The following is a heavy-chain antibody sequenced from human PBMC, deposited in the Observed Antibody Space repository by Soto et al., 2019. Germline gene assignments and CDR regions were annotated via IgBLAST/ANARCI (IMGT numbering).Heavy chain of an antibody. CDR2: MNPNSGNT. CDR1: GYTFTSYY. V-gene: IGHV1-8*01. CDR3: AREAWGATGTTGT. J-gene: IGHJ5*02. Sequence: GASVNVSCKSSGYTFTSYYINWVRQATGQGLECMGWMNPNSGNTGYAQKFQGRVTMTRNTSISTAYMELSSLRSEDTAVYYCAREAWGATGTTGTWGQGTLVTVSS. D-gene: IGHD1-7*01.